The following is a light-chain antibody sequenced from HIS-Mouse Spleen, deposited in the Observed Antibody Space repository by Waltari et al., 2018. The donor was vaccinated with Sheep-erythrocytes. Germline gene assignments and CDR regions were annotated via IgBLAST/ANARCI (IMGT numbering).Light chain of an antibody. J-gene: IGLJ2*01. V-gene: IGLV2-23*01. CDR1: SRYVGSYNL. CDR2: EGS. Sequence: QSALTQPASVSGSPGQSITIPCPGTSRYVGSYNLVCRYQQHPGKAPKLMIYEGSKRPSGVSNRFSGSKSGNTASLTISGLQAEDEADYYCCSYAGSSTLVFGGGTKLTVL. CDR3: CSYAGSSTLV.